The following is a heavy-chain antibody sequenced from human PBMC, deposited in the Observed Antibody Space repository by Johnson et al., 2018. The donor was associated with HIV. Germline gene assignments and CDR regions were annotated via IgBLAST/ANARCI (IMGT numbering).Heavy chain of an antibody. D-gene: IGHD1-1*01. CDR1: GFTISSNY. J-gene: IGHJ3*02. Sequence: VQLVESGGGLVQPGGSLRLSCAASGFTISSNYMSWVRQAPGKGLEWVSGIYRAGSTYYADSVKDRFTISRDISKNTIYLQMNSLRAEDTAMYYCARDGTETGPDDAFDIWGQGTMVTVSS. V-gene: IGHV3-66*01. CDR2: IYRAGST. CDR3: ARDGTETGPDDAFDI.